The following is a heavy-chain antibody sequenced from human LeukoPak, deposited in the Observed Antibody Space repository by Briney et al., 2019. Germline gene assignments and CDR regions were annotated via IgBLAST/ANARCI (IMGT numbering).Heavy chain of an antibody. D-gene: IGHD6-13*01. CDR3: ARSGAIAAVVHAFDI. Sequence: GGSLRLSCKASGFTFSSFAMSWVRQAPGKGLEWVAVISYDGSNKYYADSVKGRFTISRDNSKNTLYLQMNSLRAEDTAVYYCARSGAIAAVVHAFDIWGQGTMVTVSS. CDR1: GFTFSSFA. V-gene: IGHV3-30*03. J-gene: IGHJ3*02. CDR2: ISYDGSNK.